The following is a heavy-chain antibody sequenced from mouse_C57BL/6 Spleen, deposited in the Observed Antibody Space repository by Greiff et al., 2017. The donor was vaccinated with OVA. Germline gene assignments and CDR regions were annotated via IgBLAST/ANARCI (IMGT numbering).Heavy chain of an antibody. J-gene: IGHJ4*01. CDR3: ARSPYYDYEDHAMDY. CDR2: ISNGGGST. Sequence: DVKLVESGGGLVQPGGSLKLSCAASGFTFSDYYMYLVRQTPEKRLEWVAYISNGGGSTYYPDTVKGRFTISRDNAKNTLYLQMSRLKSEDTAMYYCARSPYYDYEDHAMDYWGQGTSVTVSS. V-gene: IGHV5-12*01. D-gene: IGHD2-4*01. CDR1: GFTFSDYY.